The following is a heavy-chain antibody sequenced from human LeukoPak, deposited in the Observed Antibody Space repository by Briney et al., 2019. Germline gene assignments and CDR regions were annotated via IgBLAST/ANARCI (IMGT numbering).Heavy chain of an antibody. V-gene: IGHV3-23*01. J-gene: IGHJ4*02. Sequence: GGSLRLSCAASGFTFSSYAMSWVRQAPGKGLEWVSAISGSGGSTYYADSVKGRFTISRDNSKNTLYLQMNSLRAEDTAVYYCALYYYYDFWSGYYGYFDYGGRGTPVTVSS. CDR3: ALYYYYDFWSGYYGYFDY. CDR1: GFTFSSYA. CDR2: ISGSGGST. D-gene: IGHD3-3*01.